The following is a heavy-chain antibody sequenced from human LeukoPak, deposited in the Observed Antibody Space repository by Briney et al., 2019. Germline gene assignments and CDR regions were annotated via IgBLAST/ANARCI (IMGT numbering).Heavy chain of an antibody. J-gene: IGHJ4*02. CDR1: GFTFSSYA. CDR2: ISGSGGST. Sequence: GGSLRVSCAASGFTFSSYAMSWVRQAQGEGLEWVSEISGSGGSTYYADAVKGRFTISRDNSKNTLYLQMNSLRAEDTAVYYCAKELVLGAVDYWGQGTLVTVSS. CDR3: AKELVLGAVDY. V-gene: IGHV3-23*01. D-gene: IGHD1-26*01.